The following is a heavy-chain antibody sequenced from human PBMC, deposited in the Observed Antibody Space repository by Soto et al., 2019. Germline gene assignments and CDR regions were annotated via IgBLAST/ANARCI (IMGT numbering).Heavy chain of an antibody. CDR1: GASVTTPTYY. CDR2: ISNSGST. Sequence: QVQLQESGPGLVKPSETLSLTCIVSGASVTTPTYYWTWIRQPPGQGLEWIGYISNSGSTNYNPSLKSRLPITADTPKTLFPLKLNFGSAAATAVITWGRRIPGGTWPPPWGQEPRFTVP. D-gene: IGHD3-16*01. V-gene: IGHV4-61*01. J-gene: IGHJ5*02. CDR3: GRRIPGGTWPPP.